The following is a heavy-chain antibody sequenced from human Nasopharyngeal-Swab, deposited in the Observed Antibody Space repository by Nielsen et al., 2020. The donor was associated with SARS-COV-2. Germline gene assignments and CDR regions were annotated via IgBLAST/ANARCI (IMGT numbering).Heavy chain of an antibody. D-gene: IGHD6-13*01. V-gene: IGHV4-34*01. CDR1: GGSFSGYY. Sequence: SETLSLTCAVYGGSFSGYYWSWIRQPPGKGLEWIGEINHSGSTNYNPSLKSRVTISVDTSKNQFSLKLSSVTAADTAVYYCARDGIAAPGTGYWGQGTLVTVSS. J-gene: IGHJ4*02. CDR2: INHSGST. CDR3: ARDGIAAPGTGY.